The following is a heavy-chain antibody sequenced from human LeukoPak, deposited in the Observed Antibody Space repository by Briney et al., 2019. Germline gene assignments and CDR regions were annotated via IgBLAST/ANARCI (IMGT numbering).Heavy chain of an antibody. J-gene: IGHJ4*02. V-gene: IGHV4-59*01. CDR2: IYYTGST. D-gene: IGHD3-9*01. CDR1: GGSISSYY. CDR3: ARSPRLGPFDY. Sequence: SETLSLTCTVSGGSISSYYWSGIRQPPGKGLEWIGYIYYTGSTNYNPSLKSRVTISVDTSKNQFSLKLSSVTAADTAVYYCARSPRLGPFDYWGQGTLVTVSS.